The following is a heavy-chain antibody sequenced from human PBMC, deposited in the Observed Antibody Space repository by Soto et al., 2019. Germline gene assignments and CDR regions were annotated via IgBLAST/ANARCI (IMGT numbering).Heavy chain of an antibody. J-gene: IGHJ4*02. CDR1: GFIFSNQA. D-gene: IGHD6-25*01. CDR2: ISDRGDET. Sequence: GGSLRLSCAASGFIFSNQAMCWVRQGPGKGLEWVSCISDRGDETFFLDSVKGRFAISRDNSENMLFLQMSSLRAEDTAVYYCARGPYSSAGYFDYWGQGALVTVSS. CDR3: ARGPYSSAGYFDY. V-gene: IGHV3-23*01.